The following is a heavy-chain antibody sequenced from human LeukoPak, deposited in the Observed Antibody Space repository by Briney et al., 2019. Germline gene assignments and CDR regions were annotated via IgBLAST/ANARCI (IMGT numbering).Heavy chain of an antibody. CDR2: IYYSGST. J-gene: IGHJ4*02. CDR3: ARVTGYIVEDYFDY. Sequence: SETLSLTCTVSGGSISSYYWSWIRQPPGQGLEWIGYIYYSGSTNYNPSLKSRVTISVDTSKNHFSLKLSSVTAADTAVYYCARVTGYIVEDYFDYWGQGTLLTVSS. V-gene: IGHV4-59*01. CDR1: GGSISSYY. D-gene: IGHD3-22*01.